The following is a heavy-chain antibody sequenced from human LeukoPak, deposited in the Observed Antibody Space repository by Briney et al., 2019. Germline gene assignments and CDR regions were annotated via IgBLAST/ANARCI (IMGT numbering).Heavy chain of an antibody. J-gene: IGHJ6*02. CDR1: GYTFTSYY. D-gene: IGHD3-3*01. Sequence: VASVKVSCKASGYTFTSYYMHWVRQAPGQGLEWMGIINPSGGSTSYAQKFQGRVTMTTDTSTSTVYMELSSLRSEDTAVYYCARDQDFGVVTTAPYYYYGMDVWGQGTTVTVSS. CDR2: INPSGGST. CDR3: ARDQDFGVVTTAPYYYYGMDV. V-gene: IGHV1-46*01.